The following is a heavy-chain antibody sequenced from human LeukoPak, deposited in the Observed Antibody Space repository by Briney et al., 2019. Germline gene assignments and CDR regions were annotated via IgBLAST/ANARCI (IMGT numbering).Heavy chain of an antibody. V-gene: IGHV4-38-2*01. CDR3: ARVLPVPYLLDS. J-gene: IGHJ4*02. D-gene: IGHD3-10*02. CDR2: FFQSGKS. CDR1: GHSTTRGYY. Sequence: SETLSLTCGISGHSTTRGYYWAWFRQSPGKGPEWIATFFQSGKSFYNASLESRVIMSLDTFKSQFFLNLTSVTAADTAVYYCARVLPVPYLLDSWGQGTHVTVSS.